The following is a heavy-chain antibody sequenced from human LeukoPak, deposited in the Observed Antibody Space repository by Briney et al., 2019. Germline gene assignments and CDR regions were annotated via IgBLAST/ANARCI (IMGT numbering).Heavy chain of an antibody. CDR1: GYSFTGYY. D-gene: IGHD6-13*01. V-gene: IGHV1-2*02. Sequence: ASVNVSCKASGYSFTGYYMHWVRQAPGQGLEWMGWINPNSGGTNYAQKFQGRVTMTRDTSISTAYMELSRLRSDDTAVYYCARVAAAGVFYFDYWGQGTLVTVSS. CDR3: ARVAAAGVFYFDY. CDR2: INPNSGGT. J-gene: IGHJ4*02.